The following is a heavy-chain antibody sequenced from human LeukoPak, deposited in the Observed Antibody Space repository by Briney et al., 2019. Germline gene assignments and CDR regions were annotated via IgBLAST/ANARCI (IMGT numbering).Heavy chain of an antibody. V-gene: IGHV3-73*01. D-gene: IGHD1-14*01. J-gene: IGHJ4*02. CDR2: IRSKANSYAT. CDR3: TRLGGSSPEIYFDY. Sequence: GGSLRLSCAASGFTFSGSAMHWVRQASGKGLDWVGRIRSKANSYATAYAASVKGRFTISRDDSKNTAYLQMNSLKTQDTAVYYCTRLGGSSPEIYFDYWGQGTLVTVSS. CDR1: GFTFSGSA.